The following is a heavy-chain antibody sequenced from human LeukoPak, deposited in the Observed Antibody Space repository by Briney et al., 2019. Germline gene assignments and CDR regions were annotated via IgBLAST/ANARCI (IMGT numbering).Heavy chain of an antibody. V-gene: IGHV3-30*03. Sequence: LSLTCTVSGGSISRYYWSWVRQAPGKGLEWVAFISYDGSNKYYADSVKGRFTISRDNSKNTLYLQMNSLRAEDTAVYYCARVRQWLGRDAFDIWGQGTMVTVSS. CDR3: ARVRQWLGRDAFDI. J-gene: IGHJ3*02. CDR2: ISYDGSNK. D-gene: IGHD6-19*01. CDR1: GGSISRYY.